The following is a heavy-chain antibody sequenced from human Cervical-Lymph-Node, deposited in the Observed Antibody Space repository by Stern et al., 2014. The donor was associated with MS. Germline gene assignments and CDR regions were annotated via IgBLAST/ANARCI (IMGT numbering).Heavy chain of an antibody. CDR2: ISTRSTNL. CDR1: ELTLINLA. V-gene: IGHV3-21*06. Sequence: EVQLVESGGGLVKPGGSLSLSWAASELTLINLAMTWVRRAPGRGLGWVSSISTRSTNLYYADSVRGRFTISRDNAQNLMYLQMNSLTIEDTAVYYCARINSKILYGMDVWGPGTTVTVSS. J-gene: IGHJ6*02. CDR3: ARINSKILYGMDV.